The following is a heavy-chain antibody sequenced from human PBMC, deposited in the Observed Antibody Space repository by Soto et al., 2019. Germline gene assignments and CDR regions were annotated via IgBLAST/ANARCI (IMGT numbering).Heavy chain of an antibody. CDR3: VKFFSMITFGGVIVPYYFDY. V-gene: IGHV3-23*01. J-gene: IGHJ4*02. Sequence: PGWSLRLSCAASGFTFSSYAMSWVRQAPGKGLEWVSAISGSGGSTYYADSVKGRFTISRDNSKNTLYLQMNSLRDDDTAVYFCVKFFSMITFGGVIVPYYFDYWGQGTLVTVSS. D-gene: IGHD3-16*02. CDR1: GFTFSSYA. CDR2: ISGSGGST.